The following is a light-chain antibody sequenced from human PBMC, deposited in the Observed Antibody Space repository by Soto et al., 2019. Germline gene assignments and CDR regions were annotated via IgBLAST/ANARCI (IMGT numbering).Light chain of an antibody. J-gene: IGKJ5*01. V-gene: IGKV3-20*01. CDR3: QQYGTSEII. CDR1: QMVSSY. Sequence: EIVMTQSPGTLSVSPGERATLSCRASQMVSSYLAWYQQKPGQAPRLLIYDASNRATGIPARFSGSGSGTDFTLTISRLEPEDFAVFYCQQYGTSEIIFGQGTRLEIK. CDR2: DAS.